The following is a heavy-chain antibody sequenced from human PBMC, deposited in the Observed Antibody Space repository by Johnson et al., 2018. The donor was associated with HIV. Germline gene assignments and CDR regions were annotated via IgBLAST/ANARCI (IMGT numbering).Heavy chain of an antibody. D-gene: IGHD6-13*01. CDR2: ISGSGGST. CDR3: ARVHIAGRWSDAFEI. V-gene: IGHV3-23*04. Sequence: VQLVESGGDLVQPGGSLRLSCAASGFTFSSYAMSWVRQAPGKGLEWVSAISGSGGSTYYADYVKGRFTISRDNSKNTLYLQMKSLRVEDTAVYYCARVHIAGRWSDAFEIWGQGTMVTVSS. J-gene: IGHJ3*02. CDR1: GFTFSSYA.